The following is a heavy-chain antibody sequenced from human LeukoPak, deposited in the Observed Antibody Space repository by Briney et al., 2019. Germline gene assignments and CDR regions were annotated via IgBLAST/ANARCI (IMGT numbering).Heavy chain of an antibody. D-gene: IGHD2-15*01. CDR2: INQSGST. Sequence: SETLSLTCAVYGGSFSGYYWSWIRQPPGKGLEWIGEINQSGSTNYNPSLKSRLTISIDTSKNQLSLKLNSVTAADTAVYYCARGQVVRDYWGQGTLVTVSS. CDR3: ARGQVVRDY. CDR1: GGSFSGYY. J-gene: IGHJ4*02. V-gene: IGHV4-34*01.